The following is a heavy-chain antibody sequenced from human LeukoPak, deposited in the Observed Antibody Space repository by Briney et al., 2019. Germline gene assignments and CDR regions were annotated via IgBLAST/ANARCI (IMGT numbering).Heavy chain of an antibody. D-gene: IGHD3-22*01. CDR1: GYTFTSYD. CDR3: ARGSSSGPSGFQH. Sequence: ASVKVSCKASGYTFTSYDINWVRQATGQGLEWMGWMNPNSGNTGYAQKFQGRVTVTTDTSTSTAYMELRSLTSDDTAVYYCARGSSSGPSGFQHWGQGTLVIVSS. J-gene: IGHJ1*01. V-gene: IGHV1-8*02. CDR2: MNPNSGNT.